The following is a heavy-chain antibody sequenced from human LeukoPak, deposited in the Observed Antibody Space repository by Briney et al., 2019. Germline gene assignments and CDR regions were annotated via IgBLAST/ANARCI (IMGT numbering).Heavy chain of an antibody. CDR3: ARHASLGPDIVGATDDNWFDL. Sequence: GESLKISCKGSGYSFTSFRIAWVRQVPGKGLEWMGIIYPGDSDITYSLSFQGQVTISADKSINTAYLQWSSLKASDTAIYYCARHASLGPDIVGATDDNWFDLWGQGTLVTVSS. CDR2: IYPGDSDI. D-gene: IGHD1-26*01. V-gene: IGHV5-51*01. J-gene: IGHJ5*02. CDR1: GYSFTSFR.